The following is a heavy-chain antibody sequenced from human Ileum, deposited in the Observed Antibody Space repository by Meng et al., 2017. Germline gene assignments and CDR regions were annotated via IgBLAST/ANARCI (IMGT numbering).Heavy chain of an antibody. D-gene: IGHD6-19*01. CDR1: GYTFTTFG. CDR3: ARDRQWVFDY. Sequence: QVQLVQSGIEVKKPGASVKVSCKPSGYTFTTFGISWVRQAPGQGLEWMGWIDPGNGNRNFAQKFQDRITLTTDTTTTTAYMELRNLRSDDTAIFYCARDRQWVFDYWGQGTLVTVSS. J-gene: IGHJ4*02. CDR2: IDPGNGNR. V-gene: IGHV1-18*01.